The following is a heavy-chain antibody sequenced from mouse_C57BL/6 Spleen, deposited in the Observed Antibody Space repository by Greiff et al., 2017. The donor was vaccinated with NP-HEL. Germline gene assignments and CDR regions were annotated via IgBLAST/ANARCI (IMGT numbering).Heavy chain of an antibody. CDR1: GYSITSGYY. CDR3: AREGPTIRYFDY. V-gene: IGHV3-6*01. Sequence: VHLTESGPCLVQPSQSLSLTCSVTGYSITSGYYWNWIRQFPGNKLEWMGYISYDGSNNYNPSLKNRISITRDTSKNQFFLKLNSVTTEDTATYYCAREGPTIRYFDYWGQGTTLTVSS. CDR2: ISYDGSN. D-gene: IGHD2-12*01. J-gene: IGHJ2*01.